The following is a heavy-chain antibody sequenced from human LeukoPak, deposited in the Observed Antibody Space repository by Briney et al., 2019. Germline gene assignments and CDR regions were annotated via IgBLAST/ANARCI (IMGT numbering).Heavy chain of an antibody. CDR1: GYIFTGYY. CDR3: ARGGNTMIVVGKDYFDY. Sequence: ASVKVSCKASGYIFTGYYMHWVRQAPGQGLEWMGWINPNSGDTNYAQKFQGRVTMTRDTSISTAYMELSRLRSDDTAVYYCARGGNTMIVVGKDYFDYWGQGTLVTVSS. D-gene: IGHD3-22*01. V-gene: IGHV1-2*02. CDR2: INPNSGDT. J-gene: IGHJ4*02.